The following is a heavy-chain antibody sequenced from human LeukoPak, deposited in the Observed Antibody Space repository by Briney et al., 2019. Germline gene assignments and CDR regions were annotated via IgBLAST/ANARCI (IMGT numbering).Heavy chain of an antibody. D-gene: IGHD3-16*01. V-gene: IGHV4-38-2*01. CDR3: ARGGPPDY. CDR2: IYHSGST. Sequence: SETLSLTCAVSGYSSSSGYYWGWIRQPPGKGLEWIGSIYHSGSTYYNPSLKSRVTISVDTSKNQFSLKLSSVTAADTAVYYCARGGPPDYWGQGTLVTVSS. J-gene: IGHJ4*02. CDR1: GYSSSSGYY.